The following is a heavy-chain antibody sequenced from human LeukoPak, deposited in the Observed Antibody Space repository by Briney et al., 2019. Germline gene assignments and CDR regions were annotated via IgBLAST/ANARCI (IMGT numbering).Heavy chain of an antibody. CDR2: ISAYNGNT. CDR1: GYTFTSYG. V-gene: IGHV1-18*01. D-gene: IGHD3-9*01. CDR3: ARDNYDILTGYYGYYYYGMDV. J-gene: IGHJ6*02. Sequence: TSVKVSCKASGYTFTSYGISWVRQAPGQGLEWMGWISAYNGNTNYAQKLQGRVTMTTDTSTSTAYMELRSLRSDDTAVYYCARDNYDILTGYYGYYYYGMDVWGQGTTVTVSS.